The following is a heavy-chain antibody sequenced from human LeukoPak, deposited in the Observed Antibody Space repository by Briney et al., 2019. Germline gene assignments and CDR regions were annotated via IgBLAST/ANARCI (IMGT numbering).Heavy chain of an antibody. CDR1: GGSFSGYY. CDR2: INHSGST. D-gene: IGHD2-2*01. CDR3: AREGPDCSSTSCPSQLYDY. J-gene: IGHJ4*02. Sequence: SETLSLACAVYGGSFSGYYWSWIRQPPGKGLEWIGEINHSGSTNYNPSLKSRVTISVDTSKNQFSLKLSSVTAADTAVYYCAREGPDCSSTSCPSQLYDYWGQGTLVTVSS. V-gene: IGHV4-34*01.